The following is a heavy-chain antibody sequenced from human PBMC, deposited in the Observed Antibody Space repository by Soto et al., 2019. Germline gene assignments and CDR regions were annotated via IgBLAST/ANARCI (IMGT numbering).Heavy chain of an antibody. V-gene: IGHV3-74*01. CDR1: GFTFSNYW. Sequence: EVQLVESGGDLVQPGGSLRLSCAASGFTFSNYWMHWVRQTPGKGLVGVSRLNGVGSSRYYADSVRGRFTISRDNAKNTLYLQRHSLRAEDNAVYYCARAYCSGTSCSSLDFWGQGTLVTVSS. CDR2: LNGVGSSR. D-gene: IGHD2-2*01. CDR3: ARAYCSGTSCSSLDF. J-gene: IGHJ4*02.